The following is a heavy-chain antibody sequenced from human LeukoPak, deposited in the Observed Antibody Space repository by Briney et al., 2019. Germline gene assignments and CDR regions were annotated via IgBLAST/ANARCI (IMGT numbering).Heavy chain of an antibody. CDR2: IYTSGST. J-gene: IGHJ3*02. V-gene: IGHV4-61*02. CDR3: ARGDGPRAFDI. Sequence: PSQTLSLTCTVSGGSISSGSYYWSWIRQPAGKGLEWIGRIYTSGSTNYNPSLKSRVTMSVDTSKNQFSLKLSSVTAADTAVYYCARGDGPRAFDIWGQGTMVTVSS. CDR1: GGSISSGSYY. D-gene: IGHD5-24*01.